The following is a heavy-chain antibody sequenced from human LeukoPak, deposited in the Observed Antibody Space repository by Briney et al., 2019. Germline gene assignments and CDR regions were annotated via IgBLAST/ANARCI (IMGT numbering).Heavy chain of an antibody. V-gene: IGHV4-34*01. J-gene: IGHJ4*02. Sequence: PGGSLRLSCAASGFTFSSYAMSWVRQAPGKGLEWIGEINHSGSTNYNPSLKSRVTISVDTSKNQFSLKLSSVTAADTAVYYCARRRRGYSYGFDYWGQGTLVTVSS. CDR2: INHSGST. D-gene: IGHD5-18*01. CDR1: GFTFSSYA. CDR3: ARRRRGYSYGFDY.